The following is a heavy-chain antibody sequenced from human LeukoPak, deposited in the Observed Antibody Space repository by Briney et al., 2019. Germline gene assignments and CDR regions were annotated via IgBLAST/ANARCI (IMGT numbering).Heavy chain of an antibody. V-gene: IGHV1-18*01. CDR1: GYTFTSYG. CDR3: ARMSGYCSGDSCYGNNWFDP. CDR2: ISAYNGNT. D-gene: IGHD2-15*01. Sequence: GASVKVSCKASGYTFTSYGISWVRQAPGQGLEWMGWISAYNGNTNYAQKLQGRVTITADESTSTAYMELSSLRSEDTAVYYCARMSGYCSGDSCYGNNWFDPWGQGTLVTVSS. J-gene: IGHJ5*02.